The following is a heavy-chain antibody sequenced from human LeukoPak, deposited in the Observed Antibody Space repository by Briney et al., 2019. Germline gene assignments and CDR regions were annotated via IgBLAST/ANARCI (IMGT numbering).Heavy chain of an antibody. CDR1: GDSISSYY. Sequence: PSEILSLTCTVSGDSISSYYWSRLRHPPGKGLEWIGYIYDSGSTNYNPSLKSRVTISLDTSKNRFSLKLRSVTAADPALYYFARGDPIATTGMKSGWSDPWGQGTLVTVSS. V-gene: IGHV4-59*01. J-gene: IGHJ5*02. D-gene: IGHD1-1*01. CDR3: ARGDPIATTGMKSGWSDP. CDR2: IYDSGST.